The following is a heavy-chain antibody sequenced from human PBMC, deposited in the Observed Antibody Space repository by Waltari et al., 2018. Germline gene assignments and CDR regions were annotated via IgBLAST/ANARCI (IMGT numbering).Heavy chain of an antibody. D-gene: IGHD2-15*01. CDR2: ISAYNGNT. CDR3: AREVDYYYGLDV. V-gene: IGHV1-18*01. J-gene: IGHJ6*02. Sequence: QVQLMQSGPEAKKPRTSVTVASTASGYPFHRFSFRWVRQDPGQGLEWKGWISAYNGNTKYAQKFQGRLTMTTDTSTTTAYMELTSLTFDDTGVYYCAREVDYYYGLDVWGQGTTVTVS. CDR1: GYPFHRFS.